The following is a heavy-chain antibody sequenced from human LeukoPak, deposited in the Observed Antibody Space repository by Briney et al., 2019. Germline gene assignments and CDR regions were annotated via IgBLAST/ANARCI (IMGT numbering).Heavy chain of an antibody. J-gene: IGHJ5*02. V-gene: IGHV3-48*03. CDR1: GFTFSSYE. CDR2: IRSSGDTI. CDR3: ARSTSILWWRLFDP. Sequence: HSGGSLRLSCAASGFTFSSYEMNWVRQAPGKGLGWVSYIRSSGDTIYYADSVKGRFTISRDNAKDSLYLQMNSLTAEDTAVYYCARSTSILWWRLFDPWGQGTLVTVSS. D-gene: IGHD2-21*01.